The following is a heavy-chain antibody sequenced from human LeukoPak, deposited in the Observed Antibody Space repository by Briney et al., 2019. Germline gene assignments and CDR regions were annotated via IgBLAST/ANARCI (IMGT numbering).Heavy chain of an antibody. Sequence: GGSLRLSCAASGFTFSSYEMNWVRQAPGKGLEWVSYISSSGSTIYYADSVKGRFTISRDTAKNSLFLQMNSLRAEDTAVYYCARDHYYDSSRGWVDYWGQGTLVTVSS. CDR1: GFTFSSYE. D-gene: IGHD3-22*01. V-gene: IGHV3-48*03. J-gene: IGHJ4*02. CDR3: ARDHYYDSSRGWVDY. CDR2: ISSSGSTI.